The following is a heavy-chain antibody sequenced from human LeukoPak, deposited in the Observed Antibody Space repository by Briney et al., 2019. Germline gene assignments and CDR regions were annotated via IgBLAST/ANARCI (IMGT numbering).Heavy chain of an antibody. CDR3: ARVRLGYYGSGSYYRDAFDI. D-gene: IGHD3-10*01. CDR1: GGTFSSYA. Sequence: GASVKVSCKASGGTFSSYAISWVRQAPGQGLECMGGITPIFGTANYAQKFQGRVTITADESTSTAYMELSSLRSEDTAVYYCARVRLGYYGSGSYYRDAFDIWGQGTMVTVSS. J-gene: IGHJ3*02. V-gene: IGHV1-69*13. CDR2: ITPIFGTA.